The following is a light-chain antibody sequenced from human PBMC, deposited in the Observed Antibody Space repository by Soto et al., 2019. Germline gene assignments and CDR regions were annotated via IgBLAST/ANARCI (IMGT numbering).Light chain of an antibody. V-gene: IGKV3-11*01. Sequence: EIEMTQSQDTLSLCPGESAALSCRASQSVSSYLAWYQQRPGQAPRLLIYDASNRATGVPARFSGSGSGTDFTLTISSLEPEDFAVYYCQQRSSWPPTFGQGTRLEIK. J-gene: IGKJ5*01. CDR2: DAS. CDR1: QSVSSY. CDR3: QQRSSWPPT.